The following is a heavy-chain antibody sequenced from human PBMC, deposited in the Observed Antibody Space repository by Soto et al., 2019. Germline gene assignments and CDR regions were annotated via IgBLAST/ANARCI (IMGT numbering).Heavy chain of an antibody. CDR2: VYYTGGT. CDR1: SGPSSSHN. Sequence: QVQLQQSGPGLVKPSETLSLTCTVSSGPSSSHNWGWIRQPPGRGLEWIGYVYYTGGTSYNPSRSSRVTISADPSPNPISLSLSSVTAAGTAVSYCLGPGIGNLHGLVDVWGQGTTVSVSS. J-gene: IGHJ6*02. V-gene: IGHV4-59*08. D-gene: IGHD3-10*01. CDR3: LGPGIGNLHGLVDV.